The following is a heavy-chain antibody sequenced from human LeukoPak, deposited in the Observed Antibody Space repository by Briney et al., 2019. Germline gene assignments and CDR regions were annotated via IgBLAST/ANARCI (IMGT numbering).Heavy chain of an antibody. CDR2: IYYGGST. J-gene: IGHJ5*02. CDR1: GGSISSSSYY. D-gene: IGHD2-2*02. Sequence: SETLSLTCTVSGGSISSSSYYWGWIRQPPGKGLEWIGSIYYGGSTYYNPSLKSRVTISVDTSKNQFSLKLSSVTAADTAVYYCARAPYCSSTSCYNWVEYNWFDPWGQGTLVTVSS. CDR3: ARAPYCSSTSCYNWVEYNWFDP. V-gene: IGHV4-39*07.